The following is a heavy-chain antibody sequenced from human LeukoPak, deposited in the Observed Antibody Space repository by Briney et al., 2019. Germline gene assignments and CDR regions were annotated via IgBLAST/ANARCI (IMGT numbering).Heavy chain of an antibody. Sequence: GPTLWNPPQPLTLTSTFSGVSPGTSGVGVGWIPQPPGKALEWLALIYSNDDKRYSPSLKTRLTITKDTSKNQVVLTLTSMDPVDTATYSCAHSVIVGSTLGYFDYWGQGTLVTVSS. D-gene: IGHD1-26*01. CDR2: IYSNDDK. V-gene: IGHV2-5*01. CDR3: AHSVIVGSTLGYFDY. J-gene: IGHJ4*02. CDR1: GVSPGTSGVG.